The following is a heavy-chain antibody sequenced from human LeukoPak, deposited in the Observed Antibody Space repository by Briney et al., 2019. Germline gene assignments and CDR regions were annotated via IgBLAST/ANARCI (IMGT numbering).Heavy chain of an antibody. CDR3: ARDGPGYSFDH. V-gene: IGHV3-48*03. CDR2: ISTGGSTI. D-gene: IGHD5-18*01. Sequence: PGGSLRLSCAASGFTFSSSEMHWVRQAPGKGLEWVSCISTGGSTIYNADSVKGRLTVSRDNARNSLYLQMKSLRDEDTAVYYCARDGPGYSFDHWGQGTLVTVSS. J-gene: IGHJ4*02. CDR1: GFTFSSSE.